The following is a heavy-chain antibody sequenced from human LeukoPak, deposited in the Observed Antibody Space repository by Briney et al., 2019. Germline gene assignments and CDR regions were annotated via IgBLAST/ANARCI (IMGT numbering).Heavy chain of an antibody. Sequence: PSETLSLTCTVSGGSISSYYWSWIRQPPGKGVEWIGYIYYSGSTNYNPSLKSRVTISVDTSKNQFSLKLSSVAAADTAVYYCARHGAVAGTYYYYHGMDVWGQGTTATVSS. J-gene: IGHJ6*02. CDR3: ARHGAVAGTYYYYHGMDV. D-gene: IGHD6-19*01. V-gene: IGHV4-59*08. CDR1: GGSISSYY. CDR2: IYYSGST.